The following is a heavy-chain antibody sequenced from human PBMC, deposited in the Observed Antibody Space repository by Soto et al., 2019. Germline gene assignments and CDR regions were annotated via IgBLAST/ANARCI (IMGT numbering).Heavy chain of an antibody. CDR2: ISSSSSYI. CDR3: ARVSYYYGSGSYYNADLVYGMDV. CDR1: GFTFSSYS. J-gene: IGHJ6*02. V-gene: IGHV3-21*01. Sequence: GGSLRLSCAASGFTFSSYSMNWVRQAPGKGLEWVSSISSSSSYIYYADSVKGRFTISRDNAKNSLYLQMNSLRAEDTAVYYCARVSYYYGSGSYYNADLVYGMDVWGQGTTVTVSS. D-gene: IGHD3-10*01.